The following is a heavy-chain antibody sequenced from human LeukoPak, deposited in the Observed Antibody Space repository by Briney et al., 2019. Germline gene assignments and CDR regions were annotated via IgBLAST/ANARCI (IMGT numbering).Heavy chain of an antibody. CDR1: GFTFSSYS. V-gene: IGHV3-48*04. J-gene: IGHJ6*02. Sequence: GGSLRLSCAASGFTFSSYSMNWVRQAPGKGLEWVPYISSSGSTIYYADSVRGRFILSRDNAKNSLYLQMNSLRAEDTAVYYCARGYYYGMDVWGQGTTVTVSS. CDR3: ARGYYYGMDV. CDR2: ISSSGSTI.